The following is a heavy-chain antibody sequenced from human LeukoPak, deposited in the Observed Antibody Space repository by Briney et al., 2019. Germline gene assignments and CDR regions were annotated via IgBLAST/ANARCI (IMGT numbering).Heavy chain of an antibody. D-gene: IGHD3-22*01. CDR3: ARYYYDRSAGPFDY. V-gene: IGHV5-51*01. CDR1: GYSFSDYW. CDR2: IYPGDSDI. Sequence: GESLKISCKGSGYSFSDYWIGWVRQMPGKGLEWMGIIYPGDSDIRYSPSFQGQVTISADKSITTAYLQWSGLKASDTAMYYCARYYYDRSAGPFDYWGQGTLVTVSS. J-gene: IGHJ4*02.